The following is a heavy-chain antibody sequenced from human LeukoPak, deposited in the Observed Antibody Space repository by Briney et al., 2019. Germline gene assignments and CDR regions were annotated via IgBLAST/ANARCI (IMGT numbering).Heavy chain of an antibody. J-gene: IGHJ4*02. V-gene: IGHV1-2*02. CDR3: ARIGYNHYFDS. D-gene: IGHD1-1*01. CDR1: RYTFTDYY. Sequence: ASVKVSCKGSRYTFTDYYLHWVRQAPGQGLEWMGWINPNSGGTNYAQTFQGRVTMTRDTSITTAYLELSRLRSDDTAVYYCARIGYNHYFDSWGQGTLVTVSS. CDR2: INPNSGGT.